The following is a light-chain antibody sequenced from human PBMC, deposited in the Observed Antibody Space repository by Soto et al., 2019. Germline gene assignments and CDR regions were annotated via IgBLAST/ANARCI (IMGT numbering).Light chain of an antibody. Sequence: DLQMTQSPSSLSASVGDRVTITCRASQGISNYLAWYQQKPGKVPKLLIYAASTLQSGVPYRFSGSGSGTDFTLTISSLQPEDVATYYCQKYNSAPPFTFGPGTKVDIK. CDR3: QKYNSAPPFT. V-gene: IGKV1-27*01. J-gene: IGKJ3*01. CDR1: QGISNY. CDR2: AAS.